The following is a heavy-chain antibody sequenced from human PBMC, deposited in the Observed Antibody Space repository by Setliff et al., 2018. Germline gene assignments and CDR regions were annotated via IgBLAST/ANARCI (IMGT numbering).Heavy chain of an antibody. CDR1: GYSISSGYI. CDR2: IGHTGSI. V-gene: IGHV4-38-2*02. CDR3: ARDLGHGGDSDY. J-gene: IGHJ4*02. Sequence: NPSETLSLTCTVSGYSISSGYIWGWIRQPPGKGLEWVGNIGHTGSINYNPSLKSRLTISRDTSKNQVSLKLNSVTATDTAVYYCARDLGHGGDSDYWGQGILVTVPS. D-gene: IGHD2-21*01.